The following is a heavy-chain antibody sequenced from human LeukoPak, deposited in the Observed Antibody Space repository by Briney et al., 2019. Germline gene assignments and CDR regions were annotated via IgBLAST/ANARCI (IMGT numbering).Heavy chain of an antibody. Sequence: PSQTLSLTCAVSGGSISSGGYSWSWIRQPPGKGLEWIGYIYHSGSTYYNPSLKSRVTISVDRSKNQFSLKLSSVTAADTAVYYCASTTGTTLFDYWGQGTLVTVSS. CDR3: ASTTGTTLFDY. D-gene: IGHD1-7*01. J-gene: IGHJ4*02. CDR1: GGSISSGGYS. V-gene: IGHV4-30-2*01. CDR2: IYHSGST.